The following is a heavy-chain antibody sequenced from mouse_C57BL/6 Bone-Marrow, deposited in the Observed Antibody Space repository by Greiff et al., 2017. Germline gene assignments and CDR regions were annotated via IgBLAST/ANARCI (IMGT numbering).Heavy chain of an antibody. CDR2: IWSGGST. CDR1: GFSLTSYG. J-gene: IGHJ3*01. Sequence: VQRVESGPGLVQPSQSLSITCTVSGFSLTSYGVHWVRQSPGKGLEWLGVIWSGGSTDYNAAFISRLSNSKDNSKSQVFFKMNSLQADDTAIYYCARNSFITTVVPFAYWGQGTLVTVSA. V-gene: IGHV2-2*01. D-gene: IGHD1-1*01. CDR3: ARNSFITTVVPFAY.